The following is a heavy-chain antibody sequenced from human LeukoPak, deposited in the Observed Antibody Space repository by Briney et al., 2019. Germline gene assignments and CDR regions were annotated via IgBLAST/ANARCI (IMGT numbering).Heavy chain of an antibody. CDR1: GFTFSSYW. CDR3: ARESSGSSSSFDY. V-gene: IGHV3-7*01. CDR2: IKQDGSEK. D-gene: IGHD6-6*01. J-gene: IGHJ4*02. Sequence: GGSLRLSCAASGFTFSSYWMSWVRQAPGKGLEWVANIKQDGSEKYYVDSVKGRFTISRDNAKNSLYLQMNSLRAEDTTVYYCARESSGSSSSFDYWGQGTLVTVSS.